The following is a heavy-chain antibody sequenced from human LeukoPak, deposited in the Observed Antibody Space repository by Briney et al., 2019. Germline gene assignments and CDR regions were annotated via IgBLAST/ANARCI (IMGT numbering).Heavy chain of an antibody. J-gene: IGHJ4*02. CDR1: GGSFSGYY. D-gene: IGHD5-12*01. V-gene: IGHV4-34*01. CDR2: INHSGST. CDR3: ARGLRRWLQFEPFDY. Sequence: PSETLSLTCAVYGGSFSGYYWSWIRQSPGKGLEWIREINHSGSTNYNPSLKSRVTISVDTSKNQFSLKLSSVTAADTAVYYCARGLRRWLQFEPFDYWGQGTLVTVSS.